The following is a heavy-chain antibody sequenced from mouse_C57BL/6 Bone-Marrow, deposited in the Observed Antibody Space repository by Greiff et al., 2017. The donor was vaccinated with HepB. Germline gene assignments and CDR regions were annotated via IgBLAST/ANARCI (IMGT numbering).Heavy chain of an antibody. V-gene: IGHV1-15*01. J-gene: IGHJ4*01. Sequence: VQLQESGAELVRPGASVTLSCKASGYTFTDYEMHWVKQTPVHGLEWIGAIDPETGGTAYNQKFKGKAILTADKSSSTAYMELRSLTSEDSAVYYCTRKVVAGMDYWGQGTSVTVSS. CDR3: TRKVVAGMDY. CDR2: IDPETGGT. CDR1: GYTFTDYE. D-gene: IGHD1-1*01.